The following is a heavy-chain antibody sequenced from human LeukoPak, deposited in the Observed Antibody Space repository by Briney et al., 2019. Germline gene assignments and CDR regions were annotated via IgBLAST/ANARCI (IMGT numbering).Heavy chain of an antibody. V-gene: IGHV6-1*01. D-gene: IGHD2-2*01. CDR3: ARRLTQYDCFDP. CDR2: TYYRSTWYN. J-gene: IGHJ5*02. Sequence: SQTPSLTCAISGDSVSSNSVTWNWIRQSPSRGLEWLGRTYYRSTWYNDYAVSVRGRITVNPDTSKNQFSLHLNSVTPEDTAVYYCARRLTQYDCFDPWGQGILVTVSS. CDR1: GDSVSSNSVT.